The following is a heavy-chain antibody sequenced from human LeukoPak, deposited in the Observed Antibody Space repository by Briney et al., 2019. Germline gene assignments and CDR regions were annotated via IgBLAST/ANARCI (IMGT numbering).Heavy chain of an antibody. V-gene: IGHV1-8*01. J-gene: IGHJ6*02. CDR3: ARWGDFWSGYYTDYYYGMDV. Sequence: ASVTVSFKASGYIFTSYDIHWVRQATGQGLAWMGWMNSYSGNTGYAQKFQGRVTMTRNTSISTAYMELSSLRSEDTAVYYCARWGDFWSGYYTDYYYGMDVWGQGTTVTVSS. CDR1: GYIFTSYD. CDR2: MNSYSGNT. D-gene: IGHD3-3*01.